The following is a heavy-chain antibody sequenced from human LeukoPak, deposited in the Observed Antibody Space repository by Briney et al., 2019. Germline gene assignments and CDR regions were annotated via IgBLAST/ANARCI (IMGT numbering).Heavy chain of an antibody. CDR3: ARRNYYFDY. CDR2: IYYSGST. Sequence: SETLSLTCTVSGGSISSSCCYWGWIRQPPGKGLEWIASIYYSGSTYYNPSLKSRVTISVDTSKNQFSLKLSYVTAADTAVYYCARRNYYFDYWGQGTLVTVSS. J-gene: IGHJ4*02. CDR1: GGSISSSCCY. V-gene: IGHV4-39*01.